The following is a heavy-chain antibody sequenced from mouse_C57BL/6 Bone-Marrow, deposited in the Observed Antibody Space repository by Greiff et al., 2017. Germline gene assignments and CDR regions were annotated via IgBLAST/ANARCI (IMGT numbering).Heavy chain of an antibody. Sequence: EVKLVESGGDLVKPGGSLKLSCAASGFTFSSYGMSWVRQTPDKRLEWVATISSGGSYTYYPDSVKGRFTISRDNAKNTLYLQMSSLKSEDTAMYYCARQRDSSGGVAYWGQGTLVTVSA. J-gene: IGHJ3*01. CDR3: ARQRDSSGGVAY. D-gene: IGHD3-2*02. CDR2: ISSGGSYT. CDR1: GFTFSSYG. V-gene: IGHV5-6*02.